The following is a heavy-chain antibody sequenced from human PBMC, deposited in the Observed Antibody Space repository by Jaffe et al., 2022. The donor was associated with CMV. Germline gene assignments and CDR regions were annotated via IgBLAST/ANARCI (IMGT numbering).Heavy chain of an antibody. CDR2: LIPIFGPA. V-gene: IGHV1-69*01. D-gene: IGHD2-15*01. Sequence: QVQLVQSGAEVKKPGSSVKVSCKASGGTFSNYAISWARQAPGQGLEWMGGLIPIFGPAKYAQKFQGRVTITADESTSTAYMELRSLRSEDTAVYFCARVRREYCSGDNCYHFDYWGQGTRVIVSS. CDR1: GGTFSNYA. J-gene: IGHJ4*02. CDR3: ARVRREYCSGDNCYHFDY.